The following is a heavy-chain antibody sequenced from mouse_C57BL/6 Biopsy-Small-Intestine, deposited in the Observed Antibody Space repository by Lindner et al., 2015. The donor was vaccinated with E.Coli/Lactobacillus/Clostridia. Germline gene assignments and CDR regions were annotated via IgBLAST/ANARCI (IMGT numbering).Heavy chain of an antibody. CDR1: DFNIKDYY. Sequence: VQLQESGAELVKPGASVKLSCTASDFNIKDYYMHWVKQRTEQGLEWIGWIDPENDNTEYASKFRGKATITADTSSNTAYLQLSSLTSEDTAVYYCTRWRYCFDYWGQGTTLTVSS. CDR2: IDPENDNT. D-gene: IGHD2-3*01. CDR3: TRWRYCFDY. V-gene: IGHV14-4*01. J-gene: IGHJ2*01.